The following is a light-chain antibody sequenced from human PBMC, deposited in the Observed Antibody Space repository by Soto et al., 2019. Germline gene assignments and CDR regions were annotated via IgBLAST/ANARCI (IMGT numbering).Light chain of an antibody. V-gene: IGKV1-33*01. CDR3: QQYDNLPLT. CDR1: QDISNY. J-gene: IGKJ4*01. CDR2: DAS. Sequence: DIQMTQSPSSLSASVGDRVTITCQASQDISNYLNWYQQKPGKAPKLLIYDASNLETGVPSRFSGSGSGTDFTFTISSLQPEEIATYYRQQYDNLPLTFGGGTKVEIK.